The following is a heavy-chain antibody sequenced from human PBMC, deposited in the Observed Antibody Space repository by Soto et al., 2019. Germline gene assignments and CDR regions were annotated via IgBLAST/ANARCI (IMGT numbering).Heavy chain of an antibody. CDR2: IYTSGST. D-gene: IGHD3-22*01. V-gene: IGHV4-4*07. CDR1: GGSISSYY. CDR3: ARLDYDSSTGYFDY. Sequence: QVQLQESGPGLVKPSETLSLTCTVSGGSISSYYWSWIRQPAGKGLEWIGRIYTSGSTNYNPSLKSRVTRSVDTSKNQFSLKLSSVTAADTAVYYCARLDYDSSTGYFDYWGQGTLVTVSS. J-gene: IGHJ4*02.